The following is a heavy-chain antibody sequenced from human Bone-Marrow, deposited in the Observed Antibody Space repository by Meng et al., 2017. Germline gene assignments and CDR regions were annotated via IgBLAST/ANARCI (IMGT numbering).Heavy chain of an antibody. CDR3: AQLGTTDY. V-gene: IGHV3-33*01. D-gene: IGHD6-13*01. J-gene: IGHJ4*02. Sequence: VQLVESGGGVVQPGRSLRLSCAASGFSLSNYGMHWVRQTPGKGLEWVAVIWFDGSNKYYADSVKGRFTISRDNSKNTLYLQMNSLRVDDTAVYYCAQLGTTDYWGQGALVTVSS. CDR1: GFSLSNYG. CDR2: IWFDGSNK.